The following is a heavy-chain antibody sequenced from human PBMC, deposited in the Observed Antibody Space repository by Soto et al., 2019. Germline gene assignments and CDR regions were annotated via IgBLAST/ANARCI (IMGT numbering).Heavy chain of an antibody. V-gene: IGHV1-69*13. CDR3: ARHGLEWLGPFDY. Sequence: SVKVSCKASGGTFSSYAISWVRQAPGQGLEWMGGIIPIFGTANYAQKFQGRVTITADESTSTAYMELSSLRSEDAAVYYCARHGLEWLGPFDYWGQGTLVTVSS. CDR2: IIPIFGTA. CDR1: GGTFSSYA. J-gene: IGHJ4*02. D-gene: IGHD3-3*01.